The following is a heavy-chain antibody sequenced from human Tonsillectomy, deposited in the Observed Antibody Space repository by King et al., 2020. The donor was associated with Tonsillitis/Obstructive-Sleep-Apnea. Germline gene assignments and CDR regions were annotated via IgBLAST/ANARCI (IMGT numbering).Heavy chain of an antibody. CDR1: GFNVGDYG. CDR3: TRDQLELLRDVLDI. Sequence: VQLVESGGGLVKPGRSLRVSCTASGFNVGDYGLNWFRQAPGKGLEWVGFIRSHLYGWTTDYAASVKGRFTISRDDPKSIAYLQMNSLKIEDTAVYYCTRDQLELLRDVLDIWGQGTMVTVSS. V-gene: IGHV3-49*05. J-gene: IGHJ3*02. D-gene: IGHD1-1*01. CDR2: IRSHLYGWTT.